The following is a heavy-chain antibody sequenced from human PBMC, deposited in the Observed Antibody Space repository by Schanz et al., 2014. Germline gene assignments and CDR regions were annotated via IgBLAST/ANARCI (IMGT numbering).Heavy chain of an antibody. Sequence: QVQLVQSGAEVKKPGSSVKVSCKASGGTFSSYTIIWVRQARGQGLEWVGRFIPILDVGNYAQQFQGRVTFTADKSTSTAYMELSSLRYEDTALYYCARGTMPGTFDIWGQGTMVTVSS. D-gene: IGHD2-2*01. CDR1: GGTFSSYT. CDR2: FIPILDVG. J-gene: IGHJ3*02. V-gene: IGHV1-69*02. CDR3: ARGTMPGTFDI.